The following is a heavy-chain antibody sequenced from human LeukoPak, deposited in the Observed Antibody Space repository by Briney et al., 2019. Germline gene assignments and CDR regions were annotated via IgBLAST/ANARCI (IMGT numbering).Heavy chain of an antibody. CDR2: IYYSGST. CDR1: GVSISSGDYY. CDR3: ARFNPGYGYGYEY. Sequence: SETLSLTCTVSGVSISSGDYYWSWLRPPPGKGLEWIGYIYYSGSTYYNPSLKRLVTISVDTSKNQFSLKLSSVTAADTAAYYCARFNPGYGYGYEYWGEGTLVTVSS. V-gene: IGHV4-30-4*01. J-gene: IGHJ4*02. D-gene: IGHD5-18*01.